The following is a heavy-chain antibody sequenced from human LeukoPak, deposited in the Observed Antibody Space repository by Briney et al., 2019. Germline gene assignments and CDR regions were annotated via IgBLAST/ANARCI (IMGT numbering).Heavy chain of an antibody. Sequence: NPSETLSLTCTVSGGSISSSSYYWGWIRQPPGKGLEWIGSISYSGSTYYNSSLKSRVTISLHTSNNQFSLKLTSVTAADTAVYYCARRITGTTSDSYDYWGQGTLVTVSS. CDR2: ISYSGST. CDR3: ARRITGTTSDSYDY. CDR1: GGSISSSSYY. J-gene: IGHJ4*02. V-gene: IGHV4-39*01. D-gene: IGHD1-20*01.